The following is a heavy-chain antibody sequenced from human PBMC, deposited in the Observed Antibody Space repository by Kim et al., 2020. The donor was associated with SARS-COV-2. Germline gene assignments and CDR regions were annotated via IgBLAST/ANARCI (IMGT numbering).Heavy chain of an antibody. CDR3: ARVGICGGDCSSSWYFDL. CDR2: ISSSSSYI. Sequence: GGSLRLSCAASGFTFSSYSMNWVRQAPGKGLEWVSSISSSSSYIYYADSVKGRFTISRDNAKNSLYLQMNSLRAEDTAVYYYARVGICGGDCSSSWYFDLWGRGTLVTVSS. J-gene: IGHJ2*01. V-gene: IGHV3-21*01. D-gene: IGHD2-21*02. CDR1: GFTFSSYS.